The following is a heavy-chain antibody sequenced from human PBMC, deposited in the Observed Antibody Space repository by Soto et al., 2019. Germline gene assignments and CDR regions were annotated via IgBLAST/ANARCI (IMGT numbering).Heavy chain of an antibody. CDR2: ISTTSTPI. V-gene: IGHV3-48*01. D-gene: IGHD4-17*01. Sequence: EVQLVESGGDLVQPGGSLRLSCAASGFTFSSYSMNWVRQAPGKGLEWVSFISTTSTPIYYADSVKGRFTISRDNVKNSLYLQMNSMRAEDTAVYYCARYDYGNYGGAFDIWGRGTVVTVSS. J-gene: IGHJ3*02. CDR1: GFTFSSYS. CDR3: ARYDYGNYGGAFDI.